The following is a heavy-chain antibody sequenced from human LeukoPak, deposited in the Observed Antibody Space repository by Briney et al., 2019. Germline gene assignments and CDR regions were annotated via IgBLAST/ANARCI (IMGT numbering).Heavy chain of an antibody. Sequence: SETLSLTCTVSGGSISSSSYYWGWIRQPPGKGLEWIGSIYYSGRTYYNPSLKSRVTISVDTSKNQFSLKLSSVTAADTAVYYCARYTYYYDSSGYYHESNDYWGQGTLVTVSS. V-gene: IGHV4-39*01. CDR3: ARYTYYYDSSGYYHESNDY. CDR2: IYYSGRT. D-gene: IGHD3-22*01. J-gene: IGHJ4*02. CDR1: GGSISSSSYY.